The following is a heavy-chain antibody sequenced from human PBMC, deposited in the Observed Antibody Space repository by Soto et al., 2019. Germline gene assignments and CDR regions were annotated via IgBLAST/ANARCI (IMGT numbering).Heavy chain of an antibody. CDR1: GFRFTCSTSA. V-gene: IGHV3-23*01. J-gene: IGHJ5*02. CDR2: ISGSGGST. CDR3: AKFLKKTTVTTSTYNWFDP. Sequence: GGSLRLSCAASGFRFTCSTSAMSWVLHAPGKDLEWVSAISGSGGSTYYADSVKGRFTISRDNSKNTLYLQMNSLRAEDTAVYYCAKFLKKTTVTTSTYNWFDPWGQGTLVTVSS. D-gene: IGHD4-17*01.